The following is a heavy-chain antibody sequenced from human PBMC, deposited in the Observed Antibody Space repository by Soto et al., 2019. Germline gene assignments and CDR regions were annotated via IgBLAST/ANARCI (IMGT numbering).Heavy chain of an antibody. CDR1: GFTFSSYG. CDR2: IWYDGSDK. Sequence: QVQLVESGGGVVQPGRSLRVSCAASGFTFSSYGMHWVRQAPGKGLEWVAVIWYDGSDKYYADSVKGRFTISRDNSKNTLYLQMNSLRAEDTAVYYCARDRYSSGWYDVDYWGQGTLVTVSS. J-gene: IGHJ4*02. D-gene: IGHD6-19*01. CDR3: ARDRYSSGWYDVDY. V-gene: IGHV3-33*01.